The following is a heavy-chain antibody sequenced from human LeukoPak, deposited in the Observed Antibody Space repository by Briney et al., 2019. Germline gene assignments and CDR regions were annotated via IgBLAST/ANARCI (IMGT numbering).Heavy chain of an antibody. V-gene: IGHV3-7*01. CDR1: GFTFSSYW. CDR3: ARGFTPYSSSTFDY. D-gene: IGHD6-13*01. J-gene: IGHJ4*02. CDR2: IKQDGSEK. Sequence: GGSLRLSCAASGFTFSSYWMSWVRRAPGKGLEWVANIKQDGSEKYYVDSVKGRFTISRDNAKNSLYLQMNSLRAEDTAVYYCARGFTPYSSSTFDYWGQGTLVTVSS.